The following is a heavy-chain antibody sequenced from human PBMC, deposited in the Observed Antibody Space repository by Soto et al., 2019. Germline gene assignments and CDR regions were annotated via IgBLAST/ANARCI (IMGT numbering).Heavy chain of an antibody. CDR2: IYPGDSDT. CDR1: GYSFTSYW. D-gene: IGHD2-2*01. V-gene: IGHV5-51*01. J-gene: IGHJ6*02. CDR3: ARHCSSTSCYSPPGDYYYYGMDV. Sequence: PGESLKISCKGSGYSFTSYWIGWVRQMPGKGLEWMGIIYPGDSDTRYSPSFQGQVTISADKSISTAYLQWSSLKASDTAMYYCARHCSSTSCYSPPGDYYYYGMDVWGQGTTVTAP.